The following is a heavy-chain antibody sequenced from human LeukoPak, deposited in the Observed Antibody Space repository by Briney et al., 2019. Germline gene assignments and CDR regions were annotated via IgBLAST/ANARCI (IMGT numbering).Heavy chain of an antibody. CDR1: GYTFTSYG. CDR2: ISAYNGNT. J-gene: IGHJ4*02. D-gene: IGHD3-22*01. V-gene: IGHV1-18*01. CDR3: ARSTLNYYDSSGPPDY. Sequence: SVKVSCKASGYTFTSYGISWVRQAPGQGLEWMGWISAYNGNTNYAQKLQGRVTMTTDTSTSTAYMELRSLRSDDTAVYYCARSTLNYYDSSGPPDYWGQGTLVTVSS.